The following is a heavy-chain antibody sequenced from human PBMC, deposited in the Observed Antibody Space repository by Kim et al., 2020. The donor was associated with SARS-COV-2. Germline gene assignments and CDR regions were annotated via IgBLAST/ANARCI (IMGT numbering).Heavy chain of an antibody. Sequence: GGATLYGGTAEGRFTVSRDNAKNVLYLQMNSRREDDTAVYYCVHRTVFSYWGQGALVTVSS. V-gene: IGHV3-74*03. CDR2: GGAT. CDR3: VHRTVFSY. J-gene: IGHJ4*02.